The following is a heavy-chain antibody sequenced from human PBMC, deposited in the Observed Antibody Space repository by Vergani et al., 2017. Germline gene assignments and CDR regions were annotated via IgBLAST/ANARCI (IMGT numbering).Heavy chain of an antibody. Sequence: QVQLVQSGAEVKKPGSSVKVSCKASGGTFSSYAISWVRQAPGQGLEWMGGIIPIFGTANYAQKIQGRVTITADESTSTAYMELSSLRSEDTAVYYCARPEDGSGSYSYYYYSYGMDVWGQGTTVTVSS. CDR3: ARPEDGSGSYSYYYYSYGMDV. J-gene: IGHJ6*02. CDR2: IIPIFGTA. V-gene: IGHV1-69*12. CDR1: GGTFSSYA. D-gene: IGHD3-10*01.